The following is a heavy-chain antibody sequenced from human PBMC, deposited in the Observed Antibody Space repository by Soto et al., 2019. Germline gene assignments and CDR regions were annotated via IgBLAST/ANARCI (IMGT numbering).Heavy chain of an antibody. V-gene: IGHV4-39*01. CDR3: ARHGGNKFDY. D-gene: IGHD3-16*01. J-gene: IGHJ4*02. Sequence: QPQLQESGPGLVKPSETLSLTCTVSGGSIISDHYYWAWIRQPPGKGLEWIGNMHYSGNTYQNPSLKGRVTIFVDTSKNQFSLHLRSVTAADTAVYYCARHGGNKFDYWGQGTLVTVSS. CDR1: GGSIISDHYY. CDR2: MHYSGNT.